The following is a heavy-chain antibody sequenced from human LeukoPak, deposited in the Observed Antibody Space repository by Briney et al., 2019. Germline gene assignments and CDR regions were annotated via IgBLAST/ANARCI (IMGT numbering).Heavy chain of an antibody. CDR1: GFTFSSYA. J-gene: IGHJ4*02. CDR3: AKDRMAAGRDY. V-gene: IGHV3-30-3*01. Sequence: GGSLRCSCAASGFTFSSYAMHWVRQAPGKGLEWVAVISYDGSNKYYADSVKGRFTISRDNSKNTLYLQMNSLRAEDTAVYYCAKDRMAAGRDYWGQGTLVTVSS. CDR2: ISYDGSNK. D-gene: IGHD6-13*01.